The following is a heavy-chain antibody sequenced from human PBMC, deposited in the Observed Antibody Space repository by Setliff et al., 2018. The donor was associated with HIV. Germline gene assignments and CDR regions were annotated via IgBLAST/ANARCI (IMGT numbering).Heavy chain of an antibody. J-gene: IGHJ3*02. CDR1: GYTFTTYG. CDR2: ISASSDNT. Sequence: ASVKVSCKASGYTFTTYGFNWVRQAPGQGLEWMGWISASSDNTNYAQKFQGRVTLTTDTSTNTFYMELKSLRSDDTAVYFCARCQLDRHLRSDVPFDIWGQGTMVTVSS. D-gene: IGHD1-1*01. CDR3: ARCQLDRHLRSDVPFDI. V-gene: IGHV1-18*01.